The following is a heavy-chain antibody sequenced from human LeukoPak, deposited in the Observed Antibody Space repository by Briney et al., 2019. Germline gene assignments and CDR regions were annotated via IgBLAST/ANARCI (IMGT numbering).Heavy chain of an antibody. CDR1: GFTFSSYA. D-gene: IGHD6-13*01. CDR3: ARGYLLSSSWYRGYFDY. Sequence: GRSLRLSCAASGFTFSSYAMHWVRQAPGKGLEWVAVISYDGSNKYYADSVKGRFTISRDNSKNTLYLQMNSLRAEDTAVYYCARGYLLSSSWYRGYFDYWGQGTLVTVSS. V-gene: IGHV3-30-3*01. J-gene: IGHJ4*02. CDR2: ISYDGSNK.